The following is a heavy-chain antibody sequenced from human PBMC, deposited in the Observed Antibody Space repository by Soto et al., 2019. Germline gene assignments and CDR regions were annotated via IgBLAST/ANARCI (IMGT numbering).Heavy chain of an antibody. V-gene: IGHV4-30-4*01. Sequence: QVQLQESGPGLVKPSQTLSLTCTVSGGSISSGDYYWSWIRQPPGKGLEWIGYIYYSGSTYYNPSLKSRVTISVDPPKNQLPLKLRSATAADTAVYYCARGINVPIVVVSMFDSWGQGTLVTVAS. CDR1: GGSISSGDYY. CDR2: IYYSGST. J-gene: IGHJ4*02. D-gene: IGHD3-22*01. CDR3: ARGINVPIVVVSMFDS.